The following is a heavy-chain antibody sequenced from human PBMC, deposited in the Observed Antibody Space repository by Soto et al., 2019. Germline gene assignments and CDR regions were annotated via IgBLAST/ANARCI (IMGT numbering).Heavy chain of an antibody. J-gene: IGHJ3*02. CDR1: GFTFSRYY. V-gene: IGHV3-21*01. CDR3: ARDDGLSSTNVKAFDI. D-gene: IGHD2-2*01. Sequence: GSLRLSCAASGFTFSRYYMNWVRQAPGKGLEWVSSISTTSTYTHYADSLKGRFTISRDNAKKLLYLQMDSLRAEDTAVYYCARDDGLSSTNVKAFDIWGQGTTVTVSS. CDR2: ISTTSTYT.